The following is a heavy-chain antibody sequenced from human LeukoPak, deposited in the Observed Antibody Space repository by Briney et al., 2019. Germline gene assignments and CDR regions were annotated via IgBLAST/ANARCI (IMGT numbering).Heavy chain of an antibody. J-gene: IGHJ6*03. CDR1: GGSVSSSSYH. D-gene: IGHD3-16*01. Sequence: SETLSLTCTVSGGSVSSSSYHWGWIRQPPGKGLEWIGSVFYSGSTYYNPSLKSRVTMSVDTSKNQFSLKLSSVTAADTAVYYCARDLGYYYYMDVWGKGTTVTISS. V-gene: IGHV4-39*07. CDR2: VFYSGST. CDR3: ARDLGYYYYMDV.